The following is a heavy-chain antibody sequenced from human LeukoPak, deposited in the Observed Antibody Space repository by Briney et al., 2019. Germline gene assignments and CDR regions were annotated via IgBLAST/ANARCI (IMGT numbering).Heavy chain of an antibody. J-gene: IGHJ4*02. CDR2: ISGSGGST. Sequence: GGSLRLSCAASGFTFSSYAMSWVRQAPGKGLEWVSAISGSGGSTYYADSVKGRFTISRDNSKNTLYLQMNSLRAEDTAVYYCARPNYYYDISGYRPPWAFDYWGQGTLVSVSS. V-gene: IGHV3-23*01. CDR3: ARPNYYYDISGYRPPWAFDY. CDR1: GFTFSSYA. D-gene: IGHD3-22*01.